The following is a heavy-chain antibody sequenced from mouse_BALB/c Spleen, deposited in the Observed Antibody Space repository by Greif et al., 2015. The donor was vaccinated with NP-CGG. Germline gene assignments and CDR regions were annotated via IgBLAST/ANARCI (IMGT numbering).Heavy chain of an antibody. V-gene: IGHV6-6*02. D-gene: IGHD1-2*01. CDR1: GFTSSNYW. J-gene: IGHJ1*01. CDR2: IRLKSNNYAT. Sequence: EVQRVESGGGLVQPGGSMKLSCVASGFTSSNYWMNWVRQSPEKGLEWIGEIRLKSNNYATHYAESVKGRFTISRDDSKSSVYLQMNNLRAEDTGIYYCTRSLLRSLDIWGAGTTVTVPS. CDR3: TRSLLRSLDI.